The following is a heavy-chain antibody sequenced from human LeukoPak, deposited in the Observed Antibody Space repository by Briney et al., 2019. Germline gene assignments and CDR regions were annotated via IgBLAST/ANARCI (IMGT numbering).Heavy chain of an antibody. CDR1: GGSISGYY. V-gene: IGHV4-59*01. CDR2: IYYSGST. J-gene: IGHJ4*02. CDR3: ARGREWEPKVFDY. Sequence: PSETLSLTCTVSGGSISGYYWSWIRQPPGKGLEWIGYIYYSGSTNYNPSLNSRVTISVDTSKNQFSLKLSSVTAADTAVYYCARGREWEPKVFDYWGQGTLVTVSS. D-gene: IGHD1-26*01.